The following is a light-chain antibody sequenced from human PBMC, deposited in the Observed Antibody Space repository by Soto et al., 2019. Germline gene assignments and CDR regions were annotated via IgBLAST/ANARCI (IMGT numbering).Light chain of an antibody. CDR3: QQYGESPFT. CDR2: GAS. V-gene: IGKV3-20*01. Sequence: ENVLTQSPGPLSLSPGERATLSCRSSQSVSSNFLAWYQQKPGQAPRLIIYGASNRATGIPDRFSGSGSGTDFTLTVSRLESEDFAVYYCQQYGESPFTFGRGTKVDIK. J-gene: IGKJ4*01. CDR1: QSVSSNF.